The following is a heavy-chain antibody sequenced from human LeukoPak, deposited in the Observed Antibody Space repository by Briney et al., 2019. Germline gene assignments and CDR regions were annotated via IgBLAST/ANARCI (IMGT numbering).Heavy chain of an antibody. D-gene: IGHD3-22*01. Sequence: ASVKVSCKASGYTFTSYDINWVRQATGQGLEWMGWMNPNSGNTGYAQKFQGRVTMTRNTSISTAYMELSSLRSEDTAVYYCASKSGYYDTPRTWAFDIWGQGTMVTVSS. CDR3: ASKSGYYDTPRTWAFDI. J-gene: IGHJ3*02. CDR2: MNPNSGNT. CDR1: GYTFTSYD. V-gene: IGHV1-8*01.